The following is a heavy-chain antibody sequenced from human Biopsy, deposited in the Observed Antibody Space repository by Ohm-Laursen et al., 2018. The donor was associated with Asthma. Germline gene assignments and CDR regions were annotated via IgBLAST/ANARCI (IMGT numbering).Heavy chain of an antibody. D-gene: IGHD6-13*01. CDR1: GFTVTTHY. J-gene: IGHJ6*02. CDR3: ARQPIAEPGTTFYYYYGMDV. CDR2: IYSEGST. V-gene: IGHV3-53*01. Sequence: SLRLSCAASGFTVTTHYMSWDRQAPGKGLEWGSVIYSEGSTYYTDSVKGRFTISRDSSKNTLFLQMDSLRAEDTAVYYCARQPIAEPGTTFYYYYGMDVWGQGTTVTVSS.